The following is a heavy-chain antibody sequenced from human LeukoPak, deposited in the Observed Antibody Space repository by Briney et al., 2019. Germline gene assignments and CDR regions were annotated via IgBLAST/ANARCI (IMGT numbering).Heavy chain of an antibody. Sequence: GGSLRLSCAASGFSFRSFEMIWVRQAPGKGLECIAYISSASGTIYHADSVKGRFTISRDNANNSPYLQMNSLRAEDTAIYYCARSTELSDPYFYYGMDVWGQGTTVTVSS. CDR1: GFSFRSFE. V-gene: IGHV3-48*03. CDR2: ISSASGTI. D-gene: IGHD1-26*01. CDR3: ARSTELSDPYFYYGMDV. J-gene: IGHJ6*02.